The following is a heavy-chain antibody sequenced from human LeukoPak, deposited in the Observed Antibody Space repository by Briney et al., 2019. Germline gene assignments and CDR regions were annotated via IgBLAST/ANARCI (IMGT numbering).Heavy chain of an antibody. V-gene: IGHV3-9*01. CDR1: GFTFDDYA. J-gene: IGHJ4*02. CDR2: ISWNSGSI. Sequence: GGSLRLSCAASGFTFDDYAMHWVRQAPGKGLEWVSGISWNSGSIVYADSVKGRFTISRDNAKNSLYLQMNSLRAEDTALYYCARGYYYDSSGYYYWDYFDYWGQGTLVTVSS. D-gene: IGHD3-22*01. CDR3: ARGYYYDSSGYYYWDYFDY.